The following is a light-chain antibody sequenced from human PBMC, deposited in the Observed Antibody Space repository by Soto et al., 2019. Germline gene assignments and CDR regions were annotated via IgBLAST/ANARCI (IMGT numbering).Light chain of an antibody. CDR3: QQYNSYPGT. CDR1: QSISSS. V-gene: IGKV1-5*03. CDR2: KAS. J-gene: IGKJ1*01. Sequence: DIQMTQSPSTLSASVGDRVTITCRASQSISSSLAWYQQKPGKAPKLLIYKASSLESGVPSRFSGSGSGTEFTLTITSLQPDDFATYYCQQYNSYPGTFGHGTKVDIK.